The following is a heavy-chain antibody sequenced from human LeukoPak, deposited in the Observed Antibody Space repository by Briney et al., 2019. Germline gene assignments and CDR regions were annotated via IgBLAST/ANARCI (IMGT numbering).Heavy chain of an antibody. V-gene: IGHV3-23*01. Sequence: GGSLRLSCAASGFNFNNYGLHWVRQAPGKGLEWVSVISSRGASTNYADSVKGRFTISRDDSKSTLYLQMSSLRAEDTAVYYCAKSRDIQLQGGSDYWGQGTLVTVSS. J-gene: IGHJ4*02. D-gene: IGHD5-12*01. CDR1: GFNFNNYG. CDR3: AKSRDIQLQGGSDY. CDR2: ISSRGAST.